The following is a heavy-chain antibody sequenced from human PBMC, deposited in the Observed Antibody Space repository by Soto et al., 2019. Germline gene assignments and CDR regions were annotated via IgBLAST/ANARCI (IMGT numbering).Heavy chain of an antibody. Sequence: QVQLQESGPGLVKPSQTLSLTCTVSGGSISSGGYYWSWIRQHPGKGLEWIGYIYYSGSTYYNPSLKSRVTISVDTSKNQFSLKLSSVTAADTAVYYCARQEIVGATDAFDIWGQGTMVTVSS. J-gene: IGHJ3*02. CDR2: IYYSGST. D-gene: IGHD1-26*01. CDR3: ARQEIVGATDAFDI. V-gene: IGHV4-31*03. CDR1: GGSISSGGYY.